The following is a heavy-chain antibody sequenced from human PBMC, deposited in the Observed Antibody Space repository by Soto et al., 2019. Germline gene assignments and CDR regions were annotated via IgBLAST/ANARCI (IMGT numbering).Heavy chain of an antibody. CDR2: IGTAGDT. Sequence: PVWPLRYSCPASLFTFSSYDMHLVRETTLKFLEWVSAIGTAGDTYYADSVKGRFTISRDNAKNSLYLQMNSLRAEDTAVYYCARDQTVMRGGSGTYYMDVWGKGTTVTVSS. CDR3: ARDQTVMRGGSGTYYMDV. V-gene: IGHV3-13*01. J-gene: IGHJ6*03. D-gene: IGHD3-16*01. CDR1: LFTFSSYD.